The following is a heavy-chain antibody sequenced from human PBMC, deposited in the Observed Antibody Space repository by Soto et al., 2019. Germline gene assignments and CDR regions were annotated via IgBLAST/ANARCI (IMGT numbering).Heavy chain of an antibody. CDR2: IIPIFGTA. CDR1: GGTFSSYA. Sequence: SVKVSGKASGGTFSSYAISWVRQAPGQGLEWMGGIIPIFGTANYAQKFQGRVTITADESTSTAYMELSSLRSEDTAVYYCARDEGGSSTYYYYGMDVWGQGTTVTVSS. D-gene: IGHD6-13*01. V-gene: IGHV1-69*13. CDR3: ARDEGGSSTYYYYGMDV. J-gene: IGHJ6*02.